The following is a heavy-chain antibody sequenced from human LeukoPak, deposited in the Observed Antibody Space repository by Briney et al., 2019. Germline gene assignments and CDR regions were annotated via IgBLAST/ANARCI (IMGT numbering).Heavy chain of an antibody. J-gene: IGHJ4*02. V-gene: IGHV4-39*01. CDR3: ASQYSSSWSYTSYLFDY. CDR2: IYYSGST. D-gene: IGHD6-13*01. CDR1: GGSISSISYY. Sequence: SETLSLTCTVSGGSISSISYYWGWIRQPPGKGLEWIGSIYYSGSTYYNPSLKSRVTISVDTSKNQFSLKLSSVTAADTAVYYCASQYSSSWSYTSYLFDYWGQGTLVTVSS.